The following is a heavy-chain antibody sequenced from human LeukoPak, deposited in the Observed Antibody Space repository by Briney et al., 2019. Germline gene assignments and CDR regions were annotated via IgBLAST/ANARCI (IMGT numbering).Heavy chain of an antibody. Sequence: GGSLRLSCAVSGFTFSRYWMSWVRQVPRKGLEWVANIKHGGGEIYYVEYVKGRFTISRDNAKNSLYLQMNSLRAEDTAVYYCARDKGDYHTSGSPFVFGGQGTLVTVSS. CDR3: ARDKGDYHTSGSPFVF. J-gene: IGHJ4*02. CDR1: GFTFSRYW. V-gene: IGHV3-7*03. CDR2: IKHGGGEI. D-gene: IGHD3-22*01.